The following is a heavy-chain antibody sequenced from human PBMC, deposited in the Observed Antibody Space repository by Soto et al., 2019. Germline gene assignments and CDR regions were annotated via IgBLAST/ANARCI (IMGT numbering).Heavy chain of an antibody. J-gene: IGHJ4*02. CDR2: IDPSDSYT. V-gene: IGHV5-10-1*01. CDR3: AVEGYSSTWSYN. D-gene: IGHD6-13*01. Sequence: GESLKISCKGSGYSFTSYWISWVRQMPGKGLEWMGRIDPSDSYTNYSPSFQGHVTISADKSISTAYLQWSSLKASDTAVYYCAVEGYSSTWSYNWGQGTLVTVSS. CDR1: GYSFTSYW.